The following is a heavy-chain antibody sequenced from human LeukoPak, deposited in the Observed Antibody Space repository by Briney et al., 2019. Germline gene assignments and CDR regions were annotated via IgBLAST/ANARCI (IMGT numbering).Heavy chain of an antibody. CDR3: ARDGRALLRDFDY. J-gene: IGHJ4*02. V-gene: IGHV3-33*01. D-gene: IGHD1-26*01. Sequence: GGSLRLSCAASGFTFSSYVIHWLRQAPGKGLEWVAGIWYDGSNYYYADSVKGRFTISRDNSKNTLYLQMNSLRAEDTGVYYCARDGRALLRDFDYWGQGTLVTVSS. CDR2: IWYDGSNY. CDR1: GFTFSSYV.